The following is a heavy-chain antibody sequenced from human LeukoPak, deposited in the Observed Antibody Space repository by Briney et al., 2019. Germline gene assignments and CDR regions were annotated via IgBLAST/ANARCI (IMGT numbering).Heavy chain of an antibody. CDR1: GFTFSSYG. CDR2: IWYDGSNK. CDR3: ARGVLRYFDWLPDFDY. D-gene: IGHD3-9*01. V-gene: IGHV3-33*01. J-gene: IGHJ4*02. Sequence: GGSLRLSCAASGFTFSSYGMHWVRQAPGKGLGWVAVIWYDGSNKYYADSVKGRFTISRDNSKNTLYLQMNSLRAEDTAVYYCARGVLRYFDWLPDFDYWGQGTLVTVSS.